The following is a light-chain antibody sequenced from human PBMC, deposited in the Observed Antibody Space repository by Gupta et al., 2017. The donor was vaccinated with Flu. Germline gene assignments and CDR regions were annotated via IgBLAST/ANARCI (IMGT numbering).Light chain of an antibody. Sequence: PSSLSASVGDRVTTTCRASQSISSYLNWYQQKPGKAPKVLIYGASSLESGVPSRFSGSGSGTDFTLTISSLQPEDFATYYCQQSNSPPQTFGQGTKVEVK. J-gene: IGKJ1*01. CDR1: QSISSY. CDR3: QQSNSPPQT. CDR2: GAS. V-gene: IGKV1-39*01.